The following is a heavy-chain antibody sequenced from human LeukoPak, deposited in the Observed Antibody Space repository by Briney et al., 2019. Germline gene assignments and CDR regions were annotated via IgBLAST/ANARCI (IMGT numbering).Heavy chain of an antibody. J-gene: IGHJ4*02. D-gene: IGHD1-26*01. CDR3: ARGLVGATSVYFDY. V-gene: IGHV3-21*01. Sequence: GGSLRLSCAASGFTFDDYAMNWVRQAPGKGLEWVSSISSGSGYIYQADSVKGRFTISRDNAKNSLYLQMNSLRAEDTAVYYCARGLVGATSVYFDYWGQGTLVTVSS. CDR2: ISSGSGYI. CDR1: GFTFDDYA.